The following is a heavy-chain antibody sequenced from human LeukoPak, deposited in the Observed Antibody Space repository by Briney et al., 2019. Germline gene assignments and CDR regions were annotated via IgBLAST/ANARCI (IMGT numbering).Heavy chain of an antibody. J-gene: IGHJ5*02. CDR3: ARVRDECDSSGYYGRWFDP. CDR2: IYHSGST. V-gene: IGHV4-59*12. CDR1: GGSISSYY. Sequence: PSETLSPTCTVSGGSISSYYWSWIRQPPGKGLEWIGYIYHSGSTYYNPSLKSRVTISVDRAKNQFSLKLSSVTAADTAVYYCARVRDECDSSGYYGRWFDPWGQGTLVTVSS. D-gene: IGHD3-22*01.